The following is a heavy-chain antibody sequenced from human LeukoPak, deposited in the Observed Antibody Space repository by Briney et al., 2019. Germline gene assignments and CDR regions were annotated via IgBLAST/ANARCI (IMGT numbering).Heavy chain of an antibody. Sequence: SETLSLTCAVYGGSFSGYYWSWIRQPPGKGLEWIGEINHSGSTNYNPSLKSRVTISVDTSKNQFSLKLGSVTAADTAVCYCARAGDSSGYYHEYFQHWGQGTLVTVSS. CDR2: INHSGST. J-gene: IGHJ1*01. CDR1: GGSFSGYY. V-gene: IGHV4-34*01. D-gene: IGHD3-22*01. CDR3: ARAGDSSGYYHEYFQH.